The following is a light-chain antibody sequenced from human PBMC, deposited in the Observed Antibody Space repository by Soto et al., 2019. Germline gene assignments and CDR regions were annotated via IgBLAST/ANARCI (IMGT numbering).Light chain of an antibody. V-gene: IGKV1-39*01. CDR3: QQSYSTHT. CDR1: QSISSY. J-gene: IGKJ2*01. Sequence: DIQMTQSPSSLSASVGDRVTITCRASQSISSYLNWYQQKPGKAPKLLIYAASSLQSGVPSRLSGSGYGTDFTLTISSLQPEDFATYYCQQSYSTHTFGQGTKLEIK. CDR2: AAS.